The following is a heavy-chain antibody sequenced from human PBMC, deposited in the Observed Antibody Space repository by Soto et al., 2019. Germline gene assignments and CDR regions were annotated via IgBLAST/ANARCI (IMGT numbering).Heavy chain of an antibody. Sequence: SATLSLTCTVSGGSISSYYWSCIRQPPGKGLEWIGYIYYSGSTNYNPSLKSRVTISVDTSKNQFSLKLSSVTAADTAVYYCARAMNNWNFDPWGQGTLVTVSS. D-gene: IGHD1-20*01. CDR2: IYYSGST. CDR1: GGSISSYY. V-gene: IGHV4-59*01. J-gene: IGHJ5*02. CDR3: ARAMNNWNFDP.